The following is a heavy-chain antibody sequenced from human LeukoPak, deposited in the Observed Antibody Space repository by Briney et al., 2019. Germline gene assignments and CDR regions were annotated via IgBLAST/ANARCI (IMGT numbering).Heavy chain of an antibody. CDR3: ARDGQLSWRLQSYYYMDV. V-gene: IGHV3-48*01. CDR2: ISGSSSTM. CDR1: GFSFSDYN. Sequence: GGSLRLSCAASGFSFSDYNMNWVRQAPGKGLQWLSYISGSSSTMYYADSVKGRFTISRDNAKNSLYLQMNSLRAEDTAVYYCARDGQLSWRLQSYYYMDVWGKGTTVTVSS. D-gene: IGHD5-24*01. J-gene: IGHJ6*03.